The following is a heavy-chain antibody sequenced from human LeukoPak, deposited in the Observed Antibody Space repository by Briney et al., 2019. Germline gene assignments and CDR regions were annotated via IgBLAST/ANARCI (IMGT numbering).Heavy chain of an antibody. CDR3: ARDSSHYYDSSVTDAFDI. Sequence: PGGSLRLSCAASGFSVSSNYMSWVRQAPGKGLEWVSVTYSGGNTHYADSVKGRFTISRDNAKNSLYLQMNSLRAEDTAVYYCARDSSHYYDSSVTDAFDIWGQGTMVTVSS. D-gene: IGHD3-22*01. CDR2: TYSGGNT. CDR1: GFSVSSNY. V-gene: IGHV3-66*01. J-gene: IGHJ3*02.